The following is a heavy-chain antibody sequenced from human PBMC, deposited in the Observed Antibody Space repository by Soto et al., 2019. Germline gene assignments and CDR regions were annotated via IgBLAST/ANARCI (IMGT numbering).Heavy chain of an antibody. Sequence: VGSLRLSCAASGFTFSAYYMSWIRQAPGKGLEWVSYISDSGSLTHYGDSVKGRFTISRDNAKASLYLQMDSLRAEDTAIYYCARALVLGVGALSQWGQGTLVTVSS. CDR1: GFTFSAYY. D-gene: IGHD1-26*01. CDR3: ARALVLGVGALSQ. CDR2: ISDSGSLT. V-gene: IGHV3-11*01. J-gene: IGHJ4*02.